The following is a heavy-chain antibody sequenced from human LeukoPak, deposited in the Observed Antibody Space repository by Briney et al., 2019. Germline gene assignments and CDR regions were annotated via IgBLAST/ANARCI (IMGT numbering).Heavy chain of an antibody. D-gene: IGHD3-3*01. CDR3: AKAHVLRFLEWFLGPDY. CDR2: ISGSGGST. Sequence: GGSLRLSCAASGFTFSSYAMSWVRQAPGKGLEWGSAISGSGGSTYYADSVKGRFTISRDNSKNTLYLQMNSLRAEDTAVYYCAKAHVLRFLEWFLGPDYWGQGTLVTVSS. J-gene: IGHJ4*02. V-gene: IGHV3-23*01. CDR1: GFTFSSYA.